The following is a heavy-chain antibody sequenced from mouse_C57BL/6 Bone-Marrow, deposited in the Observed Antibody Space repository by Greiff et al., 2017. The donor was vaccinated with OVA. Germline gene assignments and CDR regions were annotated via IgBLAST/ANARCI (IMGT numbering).Heavy chain of an antibody. CDR3: ARRAHCYAMDY. Sequence: VKLVESGAELARPGASVKLSCKASGYTFTSYGISWVKQRTGQGLEWIGEIYPRSGNTYYNEKFKGKATLTADKSSSTAYMELRSLTSEDSAVYFCARRAHCYAMDYWGQGTSVTVSS. V-gene: IGHV1-81*01. J-gene: IGHJ4*01. CDR2: IYPRSGNT. CDR1: GYTFTSYG. D-gene: IGHD3-1*01.